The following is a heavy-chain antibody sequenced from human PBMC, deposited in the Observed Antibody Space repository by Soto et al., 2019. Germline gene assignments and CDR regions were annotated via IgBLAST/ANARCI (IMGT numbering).Heavy chain of an antibody. V-gene: IGHV3-53*01. CDR1: GFIVSSTY. CDR2: IYSGGTT. Sequence: EVQLVESGGGLIQPGGSLRLSCAASGFIVSSTYMNWVRQAPGKGLEWVSIIYSGGTTYYADPVKGRFTISRDNSKNTLYFQMNSLRAEDTAVYYCATDGPGITRGYFDYWGQGTLVTVSS. D-gene: IGHD2-2*01. CDR3: ATDGPGITRGYFDY. J-gene: IGHJ4*02.